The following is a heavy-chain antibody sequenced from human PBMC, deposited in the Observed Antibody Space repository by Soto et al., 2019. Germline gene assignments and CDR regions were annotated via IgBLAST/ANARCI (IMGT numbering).Heavy chain of an antibody. V-gene: IGHV3-74*01. Sequence: EVQLVESGGVSVQPGGSLRLSCTASGFTLSNYWMHRVRQAPGKGLVWVSRINTDGSTTTYADSVKGRFTISRDNAKKTLYLQMNSLRDEDTAVYYCVRIRRGDGYTFGYWGQGTLVTVSS. D-gene: IGHD5-12*01. J-gene: IGHJ4*02. CDR2: INTDGSTT. CDR3: VRIRRGDGYTFGY. CDR1: GFTLSNYW.